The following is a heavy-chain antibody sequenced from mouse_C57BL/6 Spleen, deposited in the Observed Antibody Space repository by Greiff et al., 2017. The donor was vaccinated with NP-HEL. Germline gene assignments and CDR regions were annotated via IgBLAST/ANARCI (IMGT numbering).Heavy chain of an antibody. CDR3: TTRTETVAY. CDR1: GFNIKDYY. CDR2: IYPEGGDP. D-gene: IGHD4-1*01. Sequence: VQLQQSGAELVRPGASVKLSCTASGFNIKDYYMHWVKQRPEQGLEWIGRIYPEGGDPKYAPKFQGKATMTADQSSNTAYLQLSSLTSEDSAVYYCTTRTETVAYWGQGTLVTVSA. V-gene: IGHV14-1*01. J-gene: IGHJ3*01.